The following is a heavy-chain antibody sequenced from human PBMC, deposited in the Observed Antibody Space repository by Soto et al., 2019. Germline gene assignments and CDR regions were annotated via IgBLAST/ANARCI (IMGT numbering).Heavy chain of an antibody. CDR3: ARGGMATPLDY. CDR1: GFTVNSNY. D-gene: IGHD5-12*01. V-gene: IGHV3-53*02. J-gene: IGHJ4*02. Sequence: EVQLVETGGGLIQPGGSLSLSCAASGFTVNSNYMNWVRQAPGKGLEWVSVIYSGGRTYYADSVKGRFTISRDNSKNTVYLQMNRLRAEDTAVYYCARGGMATPLDYWGQGTLVTVSS. CDR2: IYSGGRT.